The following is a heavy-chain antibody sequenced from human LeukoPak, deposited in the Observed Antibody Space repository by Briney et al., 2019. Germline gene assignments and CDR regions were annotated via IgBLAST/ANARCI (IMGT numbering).Heavy chain of an antibody. CDR3: ARGALQLNFDY. CDR1: GFTVSSNC. Sequence: GGSLRLSCAASGFTVSSNCMSWVRQAPGKGLEWVSVIYSGGSTYNADSVKGRFTISRDNSKNTLYLQVNSLRADDTAVYYCARGALQLNFDYWGQGTLVTVSS. J-gene: IGHJ4*02. D-gene: IGHD5-24*01. CDR2: IYSGGST. V-gene: IGHV3-66*01.